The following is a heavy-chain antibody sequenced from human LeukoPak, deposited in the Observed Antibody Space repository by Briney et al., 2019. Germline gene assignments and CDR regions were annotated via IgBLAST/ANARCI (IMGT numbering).Heavy chain of an antibody. Sequence: SETLSLTCAVSIGSISSSKWWSWVRQSPVKGLEWIGEIYLYGTTNYNPSFTSRVTMSVDRSRNQFSLKLTSVTAADTAVYYCARQKWEQQGRDYYFNGLDVWGPGTTVIVSS. V-gene: IGHV4-4*02. CDR3: ARQKWEQQGRDYYFNGLDV. CDR1: IGSISSSKW. D-gene: IGHD1/OR15-1a*01. CDR2: IYLYGTT. J-gene: IGHJ6*02.